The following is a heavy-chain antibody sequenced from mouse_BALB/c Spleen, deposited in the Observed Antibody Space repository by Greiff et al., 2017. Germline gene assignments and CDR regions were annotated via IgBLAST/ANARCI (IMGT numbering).Heavy chain of an antibody. Sequence: EVKLVESGGGIVQPGGSRKLSCAASGFTFSSFGMHWVRQAPEKGLEWVAYISSGSSTIYYADTVKGRFTISRDNPKNTLFLQMTSLRSEDTAMYYCARFYYDYEGNYAMDYWGQGTSVTVSS. CDR2: ISSGSSTI. D-gene: IGHD2-4*01. J-gene: IGHJ4*01. CDR1: GFTFSSFG. CDR3: ARFYYDYEGNYAMDY. V-gene: IGHV5-17*02.